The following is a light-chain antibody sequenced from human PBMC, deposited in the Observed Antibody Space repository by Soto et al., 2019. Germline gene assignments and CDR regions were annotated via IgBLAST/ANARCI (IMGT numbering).Light chain of an antibody. V-gene: IGLV2-14*03. CDR3: NSYTISTTYV. CDR1: SSDVGHSNH. Sequence: QSALTQPASVSGSPGQSITISCTGSSSDVGHSNHVSWYQQHPGKAPKIIIYGVTNRPSGISNRFSGSKSGSTASLTISGLQSEDEADYYCNSYTISTTYVFGTGTKVTVL. CDR2: GVT. J-gene: IGLJ1*01.